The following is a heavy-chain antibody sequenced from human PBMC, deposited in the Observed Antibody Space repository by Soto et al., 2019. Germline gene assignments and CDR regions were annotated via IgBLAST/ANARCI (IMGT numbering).Heavy chain of an antibody. D-gene: IGHD3-10*01. Sequence: LKISCKGSGYNFTNYWIGWVRQMPGKGLESMGIIYPGDSDTRYSPSFQGQVTISADKSISTAYLQWSSLKASDTAMYYCAGGGVRGVVTRTRDYYGMDVWGQGTTVTVSS. CDR2: IYPGDSDT. CDR1: GYNFTNYW. CDR3: AGGGVRGVVTRTRDYYGMDV. V-gene: IGHV5-51*01. J-gene: IGHJ6*02.